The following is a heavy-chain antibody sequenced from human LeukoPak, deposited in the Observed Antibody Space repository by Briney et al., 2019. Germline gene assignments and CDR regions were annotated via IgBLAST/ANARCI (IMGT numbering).Heavy chain of an antibody. CDR1: GGSISSGSYY. D-gene: IGHD6-19*01. J-gene: IGHJ4*02. V-gene: IGHV4-61*02. CDR3: ARVRQTGYSSGWTTS. Sequence: PSETLSLTCTVSGGSISSGSYYWSWIRQPAGKGLEWIGRIYTSGSTNYNPSLKSRVTTSVDTSKNQFSLKLSSVTAADTAVYYCARVRQTGYSSGWTTSWGQGTLVTVSS. CDR2: IYTSGST.